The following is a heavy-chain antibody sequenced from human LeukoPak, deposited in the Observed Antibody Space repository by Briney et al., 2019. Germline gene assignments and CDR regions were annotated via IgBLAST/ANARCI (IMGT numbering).Heavy chain of an antibody. V-gene: IGHV3-74*01. CDR1: GFTFSSYW. J-gene: IGHJ1*01. CDR3: ARAPSEIGGYYPEYFRH. CDR2: IKSDGST. D-gene: IGHD3-22*01. Sequence: GGSLRLSCAASGFTFSSYWMHWVRQAPGKGLVCVSRIKSDGSTNYADSVKGRFTISRDNAKNTVSLQMNSLRAEDTGVYYCARAPSEIGGYYPEYFRHWSQGTLVTVSS.